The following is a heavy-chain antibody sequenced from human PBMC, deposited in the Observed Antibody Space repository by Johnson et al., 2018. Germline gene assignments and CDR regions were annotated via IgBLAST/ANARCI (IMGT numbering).Heavy chain of an antibody. V-gene: IGHV3-72*01. CDR2: ILNKANSYTT. D-gene: IGHD1-14*01. CDR1: GFTFSDHY. Sequence: VQLVESGGGLVQPGGSLRLSCAASGFTFSDHYMDWVRQAPGKGLEWVGRILNKANSYTTKYAASVQGRFTISRDDSTNSLYLQMNTLKTEDTAVYFCGRGDHHDYYYMDVWGIGATVTVSS. J-gene: IGHJ6*03. CDR3: GRGDHHDYYYMDV.